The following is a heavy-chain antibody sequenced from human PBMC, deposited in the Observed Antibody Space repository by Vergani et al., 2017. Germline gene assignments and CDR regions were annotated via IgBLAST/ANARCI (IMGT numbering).Heavy chain of an antibody. CDR1: GYSFTNYW. Sequence: EVQLVQSGAEVKKPGESLKISCKGSGYSFTNYWIGWVRQMPGKGLEWMGIIYPGDSDTRYSPSFQGQVTISADKSISTAYLQWSSLKASDTAMYYCARLLGGGYCSGGSCYVQHWGQGTLVTVSS. D-gene: IGHD2-15*01. J-gene: IGHJ1*01. CDR3: ARLLGGGYCSGGSCYVQH. V-gene: IGHV5-51*03. CDR2: IYPGDSDT.